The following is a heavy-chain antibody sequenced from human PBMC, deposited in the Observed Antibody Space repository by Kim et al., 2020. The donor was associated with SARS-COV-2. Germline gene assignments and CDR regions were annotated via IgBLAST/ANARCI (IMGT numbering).Heavy chain of an antibody. J-gene: IGHJ5*02. V-gene: IGHV4-59*08. Sequence: SETLSLTCTVSGGSISSYYWSWIRQPPGKGLEWIGYIYYSGSTNYNPSLKSRVTISVDTSKNQFSLKLSSVTAADTAVYYCARHRRELHSSGWKRGSWFDPWGQGTLVTVSS. D-gene: IGHD6-19*01. CDR3: ARHRRELHSSGWKRGSWFDP. CDR1: GGSISSYY. CDR2: IYYSGST.